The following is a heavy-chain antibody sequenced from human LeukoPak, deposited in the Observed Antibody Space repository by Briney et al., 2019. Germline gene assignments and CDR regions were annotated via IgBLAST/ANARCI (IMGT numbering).Heavy chain of an antibody. CDR2: IYTSGST. D-gene: IGHD1-1*01. CDR3: ARDAWGTKFDH. Sequence: SETLSLTCTVSGGSISSGSYYWSWIRQPAGKGLEWIGRIYTSGSTNYNPSLKSRVTISVDTSKSQFSLILSSVTAADTAVYYCARDAWGTKFDHWGQGTLVTVSS. J-gene: IGHJ5*02. V-gene: IGHV4-61*02. CDR1: GGSISSGSYY.